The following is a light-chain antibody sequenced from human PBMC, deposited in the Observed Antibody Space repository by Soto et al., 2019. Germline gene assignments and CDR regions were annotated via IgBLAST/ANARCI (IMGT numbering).Light chain of an antibody. CDR1: QSFSGT. J-gene: IGKJ1*01. CDR2: DAS. V-gene: IGKV1-5*01. Sequence: DIQMTQSPSTLSASVGDRVTITCRASQSFSGTLAWYQQKPGKVPKLLIYDASSLERAVPSRFSGSGSGTELTLTISSLQPDDFATYYCQQYDTYSRTFGQGTKVDIK. CDR3: QQYDTYSRT.